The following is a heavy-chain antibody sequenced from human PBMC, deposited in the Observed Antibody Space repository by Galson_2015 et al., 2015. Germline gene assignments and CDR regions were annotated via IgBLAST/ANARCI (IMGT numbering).Heavy chain of an antibody. CDR3: AREQGYVDTAMFLDY. V-gene: IGHV3-30-3*01. CDR1: GFTFSSYA. D-gene: IGHD5-18*01. CDR2: ISYDGSNK. J-gene: IGHJ4*02. Sequence: SLRLSCAASGFTFSSYAMHWVRQAPGKGLEWVAVISYDGSNKYYADSVKGRFTISRDNSKNTLYLQMNSLRAEDTAVYYCAREQGYVDTAMFLDYWGQGTLVTVSS.